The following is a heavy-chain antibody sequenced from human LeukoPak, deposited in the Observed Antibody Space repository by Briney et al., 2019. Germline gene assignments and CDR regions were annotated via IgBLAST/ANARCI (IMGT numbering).Heavy chain of an antibody. CDR2: ISYDGSNK. Sequence: GGSLRHSCTPSGFTFSSYAMHWVRQAPGKGLEWVAVISYDGSNKYYADSVKGRFTISRDNSKNTLYLQMNSLRPEDTAVYYCAREEYNWNDVIDYWGQGTLVTVSS. V-gene: IGHV3-30*04. CDR3: AREEYNWNDVIDY. CDR1: GFTFSSYA. D-gene: IGHD1-1*01. J-gene: IGHJ4*02.